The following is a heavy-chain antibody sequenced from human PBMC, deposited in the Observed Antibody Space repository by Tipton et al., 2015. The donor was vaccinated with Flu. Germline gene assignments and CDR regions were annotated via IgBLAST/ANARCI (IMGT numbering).Heavy chain of an antibody. CDR2: ISPSGST. V-gene: IGHV4-4*01. CDR3: ARDSNRDDVWVSSSAFDN. J-gene: IGHJ4*02. CDR1: GGSISSKSW. D-gene: IGHD3-16*01. Sequence: TLSLTCEVSGGSISSKSWWSWVRQLPGRGLEWIGEISPSGSTNYNPSLESRLIISLAKSKNQFSLKLNSVTAADTAIYFCARDSNRDDVWVSSSAFDNWGRGTLVTVSS.